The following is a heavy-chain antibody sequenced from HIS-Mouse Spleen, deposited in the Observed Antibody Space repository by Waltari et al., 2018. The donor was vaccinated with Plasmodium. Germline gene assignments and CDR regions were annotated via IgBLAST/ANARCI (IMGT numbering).Heavy chain of an antibody. V-gene: IGHV3-30*18. D-gene: IGHD6-13*01. J-gene: IGHJ4*02. Sequence: QVQLVESGGGVVQPGRSLRLSCAASGFTFSSYGMHWVRQAPGKGLEWVAVISYDGSNKYYADSVKGRFTISRDNSKNTLYLQMNSLRAEDTAVYYCAKDRQQLVRYYFDYWGQGTLVTVSS. CDR2: ISYDGSNK. CDR1: GFTFSSYG. CDR3: AKDRQQLVRYYFDY.